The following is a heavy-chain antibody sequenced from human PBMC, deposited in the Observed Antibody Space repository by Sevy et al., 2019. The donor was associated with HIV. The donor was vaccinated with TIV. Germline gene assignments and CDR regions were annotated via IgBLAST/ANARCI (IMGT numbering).Heavy chain of an antibody. J-gene: IGHJ5*02. CDR1: GGSFSGYY. CDR2: INHSGST. CDR3: ARGLASGGWFDP. D-gene: IGHD3-10*01. Sequence: SETLSLTCAVYGGSFSGYYWSWIRQPPGKGLEWIGEINHSGSTNYNPSLKSRVTISVDTSKNQFSLKLSSVTAADTVVYYCARGLASGGWFDPWGQGTLVTVSS. V-gene: IGHV4-34*01.